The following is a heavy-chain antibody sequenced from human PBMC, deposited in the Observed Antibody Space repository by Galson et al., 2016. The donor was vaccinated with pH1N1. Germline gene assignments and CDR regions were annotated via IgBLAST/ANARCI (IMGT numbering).Heavy chain of an antibody. CDR1: GFSLSTSGMC. CDR2: IDWDDNK. CDR3: ARMLYGDYLKNFDY. D-gene: IGHD4-17*01. Sequence: PALVTPTQTLTLTCTFSGFSLSTSGMCVSWIRQPPGKALEWLALIDWDDNKYYSTSLKTRLTISKDTSKNQVVLTVTNMDPVDTATYYCARMLYGDYLKNFDYWGQGTLVTVSS. V-gene: IGHV2-70*01. J-gene: IGHJ4*02.